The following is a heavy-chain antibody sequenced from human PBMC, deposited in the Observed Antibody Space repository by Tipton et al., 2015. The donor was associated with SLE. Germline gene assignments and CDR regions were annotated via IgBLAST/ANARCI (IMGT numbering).Heavy chain of an antibody. D-gene: IGHD5-18*01. J-gene: IGHJ4*02. Sequence: SLRLSCAASGFTFSSYGMHWVRQAPGKGLEWVAFIRYDGSNKYYADSVKGRFTISRDNSKNTLYLQMNSLRAEDTAVYYCAKEGIQLRLLDYWGQGTLVTVSS. V-gene: IGHV3-30*02. CDR1: GFTFSSYG. CDR2: IRYDGSNK. CDR3: AKEGIQLRLLDY.